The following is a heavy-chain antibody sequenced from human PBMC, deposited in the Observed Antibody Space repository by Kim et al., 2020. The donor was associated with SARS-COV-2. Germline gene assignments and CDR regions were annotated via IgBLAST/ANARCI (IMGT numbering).Heavy chain of an antibody. J-gene: IGHJ5*02. D-gene: IGHD1-26*01. V-gene: IGHV4-59*01. Sequence: SETLSLTCTVSGGSISSYYWSWIRQPPGKGLEWIGYIYYSGSTNYNPSLKSRVTISVDTSKNQFSLKLSSVTAADTAVYYCARYLSGSWFDPWGQGTLVTVSS. CDR1: GGSISSYY. CDR3: ARYLSGSWFDP. CDR2: IYYSGST.